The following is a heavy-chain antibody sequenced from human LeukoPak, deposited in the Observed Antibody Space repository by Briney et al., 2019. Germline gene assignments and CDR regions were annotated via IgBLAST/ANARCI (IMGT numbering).Heavy chain of an antibody. CDR3: GRLDGLILYYHYMDV. Sequence: SETLSLTCTVSGGSISSYYWSWIRQPAGKGLEWIGRIYTSGSTNYNLSLKSRVTISVDTSKNQFSLKLTSVTAADTAVYYCGRLDGLILYYHYMDVWGKGTTVTVSS. CDR2: IYTSGST. J-gene: IGHJ6*03. V-gene: IGHV4-4*07. CDR1: GGSISSYY. D-gene: IGHD1-1*01.